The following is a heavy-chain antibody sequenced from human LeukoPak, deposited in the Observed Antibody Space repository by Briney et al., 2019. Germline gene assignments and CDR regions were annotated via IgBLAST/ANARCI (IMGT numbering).Heavy chain of an antibody. D-gene: IGHD3-22*01. CDR1: GGTFSRYG. CDR2: IIPLFGTA. Sequence: GASVKVSCKASGGTFSRYGISWVRQARGQGLEWMGGIIPLFGTANYAQKFQGRVTITADESTSTTYMELRSLRSEDTAIYYCARERNYESSGFFYYYWGQGTLVTVSS. V-gene: IGHV1-69*01. J-gene: IGHJ4*02. CDR3: ARERNYESSGFFYYY.